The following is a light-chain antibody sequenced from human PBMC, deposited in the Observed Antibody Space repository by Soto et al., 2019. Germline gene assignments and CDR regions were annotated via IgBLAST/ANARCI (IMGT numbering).Light chain of an antibody. CDR3: QQSYSSPRT. Sequence: DIQMTQSPSSLSASVGDRVTITCRASRGVSRNLNWYQQKPGKAPKLLIYSASSLQSGVPSRFSGSGSGTDFTLVISSLQPEDFATYYCQQSYSSPRTFGQGTKVDIK. V-gene: IGKV1-39*01. J-gene: IGKJ1*01. CDR2: SAS. CDR1: RGVSRN.